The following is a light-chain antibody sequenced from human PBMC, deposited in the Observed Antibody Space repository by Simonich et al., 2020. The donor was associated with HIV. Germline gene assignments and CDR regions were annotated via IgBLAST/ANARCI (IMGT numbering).Light chain of an antibody. CDR3: QQSYSTPRT. V-gene: IGKV3D-20*01. CDR1: QSVSSSY. CDR2: DAS. J-gene: IGKJ1*01. Sequence: EIVLTQSPGTLSLSPGERATISCRASQSVSSSYLAWYQQKPGLAPRLLIYDASSRATGFPARFSGSGSGTDFTLTISSLQPEDFATYYCQQSYSTPRTFGQGTKVEIK.